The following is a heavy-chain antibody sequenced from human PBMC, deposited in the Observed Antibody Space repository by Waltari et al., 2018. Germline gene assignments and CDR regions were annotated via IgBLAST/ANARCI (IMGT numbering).Heavy chain of an antibody. CDR3: VIGTQHVSNWYASEYFQH. D-gene: IGHD6-13*01. CDR2: INTDGSTT. V-gene: IGHV3-74*01. Sequence: EVQLVESGGGLVQPGGSLRLSCAASGFTFSSYWIHWVRQAPGKGLVWVSDINTDGSTTNYADSVKGRFTISRDNAKNTLYLQMDSLRAEETAVYYCVIGTQHVSNWYASEYFQHWGQGTLVTVSS. CDR1: GFTFSSYW. J-gene: IGHJ1*01.